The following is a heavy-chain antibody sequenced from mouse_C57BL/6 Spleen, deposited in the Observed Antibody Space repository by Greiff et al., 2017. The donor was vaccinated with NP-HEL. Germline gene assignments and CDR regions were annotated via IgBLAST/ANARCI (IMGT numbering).Heavy chain of an antibody. CDR2: IHPNSGST. CDR1: GYTFTSYW. D-gene: IGHD2-5*01. CDR3: ASSNYDWYFDV. Sequence: QVQLQQSGAELVKPGASVKLSCKASGYTFTSYWMHWVKQRPGQGLEWIGMIHPNSGSTNYNEKFKSKATLTVDKSSSTAYMQLSSLTSEDSAVYYCASSNYDWYFDVWGTGTTVTVSS. J-gene: IGHJ1*03. V-gene: IGHV1-64*01.